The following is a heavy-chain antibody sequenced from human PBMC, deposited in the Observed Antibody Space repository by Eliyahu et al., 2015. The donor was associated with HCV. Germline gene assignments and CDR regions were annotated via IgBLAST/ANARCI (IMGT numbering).Heavy chain of an antibody. J-gene: IGHJ3*02. Sequence: EVQLVQSGAEVKKPGESLRISCKGSGYSFTSXWXSWVRQMPGKGLEWMGRIDPSDSYTNYSPSFQGHVTISADKSISTAYLQWSSLKASDTAMYYCARLGVGCSSTSCYPDAFDIWGQGTMVTVSS. CDR3: ARLGVGCSSTSCYPDAFDI. D-gene: IGHD2-2*01. CDR2: IDPSDSYT. V-gene: IGHV5-10-1*01. CDR1: GYSFTSXW.